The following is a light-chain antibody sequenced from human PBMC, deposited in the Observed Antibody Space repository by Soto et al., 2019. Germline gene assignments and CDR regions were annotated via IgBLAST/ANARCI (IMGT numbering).Light chain of an antibody. J-gene: IGKJ1*01. CDR3: HQYGSSPQT. CDR1: QSVSSNY. Sequence: EIVLTQSPGTLSLSLGERATLSCRASQSVSSNYLAWYQQKPGQAPRLLIYGASTRATGIPDRFSGGGSGTDFTLTISRLEPEDFAVYYCHQYGSSPQTVGQGTKVDIK. CDR2: GAS. V-gene: IGKV3-20*01.